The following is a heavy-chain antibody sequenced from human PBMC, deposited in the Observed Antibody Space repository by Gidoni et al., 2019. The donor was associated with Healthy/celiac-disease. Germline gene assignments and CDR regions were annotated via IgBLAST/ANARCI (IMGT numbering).Heavy chain of an antibody. CDR3: ARDREITFGEANNYFDY. J-gene: IGHJ4*02. CDR1: GYTFTSYG. D-gene: IGHD3-16*01. V-gene: IGHV1-18*01. CDR2: ISAYNGNT. Sequence: QVQLVQSGAEVKKPGASVKVSCKASGYTFTSYGISWVRQAPGQGLEWMGWISAYNGNTNYAQKLQGRVTKPTDTSTSTAYMELRSLRSDDTAVYYCARDREITFGEANNYFDYWGQGTLVTVSS.